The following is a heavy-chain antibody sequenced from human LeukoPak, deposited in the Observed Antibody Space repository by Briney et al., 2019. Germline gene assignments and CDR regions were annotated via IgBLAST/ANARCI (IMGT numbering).Heavy chain of an antibody. Sequence: SETLSLTCAVYGGSFSGCYWSWIRQPPRKGLEWIGEINHSGSTNYNPSLKSRVTISVDTSKNQFSLKLNSVTAADTAVYYCARGGDYGDYWWFDPWGQGTLVTVSS. J-gene: IGHJ5*02. CDR3: ARGGDYGDYWWFDP. CDR2: INHSGST. V-gene: IGHV4-34*01. D-gene: IGHD4-17*01. CDR1: GGSFSGCY.